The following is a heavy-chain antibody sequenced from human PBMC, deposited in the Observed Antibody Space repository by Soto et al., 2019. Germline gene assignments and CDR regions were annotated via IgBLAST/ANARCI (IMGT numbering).Heavy chain of an antibody. CDR2: IIPIFGTA. CDR1: GGTFSSYA. J-gene: IGHJ6*02. V-gene: IGHV1-69*01. D-gene: IGHD6-19*01. CDR3: ARFSPPYGHSSGWYVEAYYYYGMDV. Sequence: QVQLVQSGAEVKKPGSSVKVSCKASGGTFSSYAISWVRQAPGQGLEWMGGIIPIFGTANYAQKFQGRVTITADESTSTAYMELSSLRSEDTAVYYCARFSPPYGHSSGWYVEAYYYYGMDVWGQGTTVTVSS.